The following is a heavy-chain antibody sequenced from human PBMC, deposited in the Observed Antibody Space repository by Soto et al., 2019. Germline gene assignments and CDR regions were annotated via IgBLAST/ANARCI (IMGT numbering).Heavy chain of an antibody. CDR1: GVTFGGLG. CDR2: ISSSSSDI. Sequence: GGALRLSYAAAGVTFGGLGVNWVRQAKGKGLEGVSSISSSSSDIYYADSVKGRFTIPRDNAKNSLYLQMNSLRAEDPAVYYCARVGVVITFGGVTKAYYHYYMDVWGKGTTLPVSS. CDR3: ARVGVVITFGGVTKAYYHYYMDV. V-gene: IGHV3-21*01. J-gene: IGHJ6*03. D-gene: IGHD3-16*01.